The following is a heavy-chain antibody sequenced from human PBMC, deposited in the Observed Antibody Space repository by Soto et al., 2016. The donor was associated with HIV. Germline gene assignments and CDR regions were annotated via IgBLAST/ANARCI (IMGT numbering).Heavy chain of an antibody. CDR3: AREDEWGXPGY. D-gene: IGHD1-26*01. CDR2: IHHSGST. CDR1: GGSISSGGYY. Sequence: VQLQESGPGLVKPSQTLSLTCSVSGGSISSGGYYWSWIRQFPGKGLEWIGNIHHSGSTNYNPSLKRRLTLSTDTSQDQFSLRLTSVTAADTAVYYCAREDEWGXPGYWGQGPWSSSPQ. J-gene: IGHJ4*02. V-gene: IGHV4-31*03.